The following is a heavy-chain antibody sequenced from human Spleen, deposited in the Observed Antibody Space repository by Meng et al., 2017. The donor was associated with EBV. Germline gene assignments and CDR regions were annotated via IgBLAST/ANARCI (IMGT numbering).Heavy chain of an antibody. CDR1: GGAFMGYY. CDR2: INHSGST. CDR3: ASAPPGLPHDS. V-gene: IGHV4-34*01. Sequence: QLQKWGAGLLKPSETLSLTCAVYGGAFMGYYGTWIRQPPGKGLEWIGEINHSGSTNYNPSLKRRVTISVDTSKNQFSLNLISVTAADTAVYYCASAPPGLPHDSWGQGTLVTGSS. D-gene: IGHD5-12*01. J-gene: IGHJ4*02.